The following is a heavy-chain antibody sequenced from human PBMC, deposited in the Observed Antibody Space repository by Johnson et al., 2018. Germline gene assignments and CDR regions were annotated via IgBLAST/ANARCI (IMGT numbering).Heavy chain of an antibody. Sequence: VQLVESGGGVVQPGRSLRLSCAAPGFTFSSYGMHWVRQAPGKGLEGVAVIWYDGSNKYYADSVKGRFTISRDNSKNTLYLQMNSLRAEDTAVYYCARGSIAALSGAFDLWGQGTMVTVSS. CDR1: GFTFSSYG. J-gene: IGHJ3*01. V-gene: IGHV3-33*01. CDR2: IWYDGSNK. D-gene: IGHD6-6*01. CDR3: ARGSIAALSGAFDL.